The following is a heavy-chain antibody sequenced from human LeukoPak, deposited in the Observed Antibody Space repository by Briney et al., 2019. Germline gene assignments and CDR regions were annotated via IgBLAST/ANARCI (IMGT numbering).Heavy chain of an antibody. Sequence: GGSLRLSCAAPGFTFENYALHWVRQAPGKGLEWVSGISWNGGGTGYADSVKGRFTISRDNAKNSLYLQMNSLRAEDTAVYYCAREQRRIVVVPAATYYFDYWGQGTLVTVSS. CDR2: ISWNGGGT. D-gene: IGHD2-2*01. CDR1: GFTFENYA. CDR3: AREQRRIVVVPAATYYFDY. J-gene: IGHJ4*02. V-gene: IGHV3-9*01.